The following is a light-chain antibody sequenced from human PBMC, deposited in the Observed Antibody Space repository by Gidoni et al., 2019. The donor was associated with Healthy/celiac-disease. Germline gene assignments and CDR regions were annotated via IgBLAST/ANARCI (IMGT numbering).Light chain of an antibody. CDR3: QQRSNWPLT. J-gene: IGKJ4*02. CDR1: QSVSSY. CDR2: DAS. Sequence: IVLTQSPATLSLSPEERATLSCRASQSVSSYLAWYQQKPGQAPRLLIYDASNRATGIPARFSGSGSGTDFTLTISSIEPEDFEVYYCQQRSNWPLTFGGGTKVEIK. V-gene: IGKV3-11*01.